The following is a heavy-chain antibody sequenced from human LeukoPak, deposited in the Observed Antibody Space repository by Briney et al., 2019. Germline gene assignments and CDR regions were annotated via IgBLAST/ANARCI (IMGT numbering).Heavy chain of an antibody. CDR3: ARVSDGSGSLNY. CDR2: IYYSGST. Sequence: SETLSLTCTVSGGSISSGGYYWSWIRQHPGKGLEWIGYIYYSGSTYYNPPLKSRVTISVDTSKNQFSLKLSSVTAADTAVYYCARVSDGSGSLNYWGRGTLVTVSS. CDR1: GGSISSGGYY. J-gene: IGHJ4*02. V-gene: IGHV4-31*03. D-gene: IGHD3-10*01.